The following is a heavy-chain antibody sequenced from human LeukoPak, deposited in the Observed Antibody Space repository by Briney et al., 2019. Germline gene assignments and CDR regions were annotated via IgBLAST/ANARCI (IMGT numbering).Heavy chain of an antibody. CDR1: GFTFSSYG. V-gene: IGHV3-30*18. Sequence: PGGSLRLSCAASGFTFSSYGMHWVRQAPGKGLEWVAVISYDGSNRRYADSVKGRFTISRDNSKNTLYLQMNSLSTEDSAVYYCAKSDGQNWFDPWGQGTLVTVSS. CDR3: AKSDGQNWFDP. CDR2: ISYDGSNR. J-gene: IGHJ5*02.